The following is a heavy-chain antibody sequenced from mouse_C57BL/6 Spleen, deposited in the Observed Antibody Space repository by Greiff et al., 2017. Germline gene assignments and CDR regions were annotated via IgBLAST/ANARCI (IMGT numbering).Heavy chain of an antibody. D-gene: IGHD1-1*01. CDR1: GYAFTNYL. CDR2: INPGSGGT. Sequence: VQLQQSGAELVRPGTSVKVSCKASGYAFTNYLIEWVKQRPGQGLEWIGVINPGSGGTNYNEKFKGMATLTADKASSPAYMQLSSLTSEDSAVYFCARSQLLRYYFDYWGQGTTLTVSS. J-gene: IGHJ2*01. CDR3: ARSQLLRYYFDY. V-gene: IGHV1-54*01.